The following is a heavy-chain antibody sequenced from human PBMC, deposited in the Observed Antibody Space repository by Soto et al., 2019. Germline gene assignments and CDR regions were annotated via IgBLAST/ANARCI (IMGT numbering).Heavy chain of an antibody. D-gene: IGHD2-21*01. CDR1: LHKFDNYF. CDR3: VRGSINLPDYFQT. V-gene: IGHV1-46*02. CDR2: IDPSDNAT. Sequence: AALQVSWEERLHKFDNYFVHWVRQAPGQGLEWLGKIDPSDNATSYAQKFQGRVTFSADRSTTTVFMEVNRLKSDDTAVYYCVRGSINLPDYFQTWGQGTVVTVSS. J-gene: IGHJ1*01.